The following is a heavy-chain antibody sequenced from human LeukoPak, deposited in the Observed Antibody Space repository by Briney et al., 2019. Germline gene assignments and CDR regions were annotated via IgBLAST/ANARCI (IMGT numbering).Heavy chain of an antibody. CDR1: GFTFSSYS. J-gene: IGHJ4*02. Sequence: GGSLRLSCAASGFTFSSYSMNWVRQSPGKGLEWVSSISGTSDYIYYADSVKGRFTISRDNGQNSLYLQMNSLRAEDTAVYYCARREPQGCSGTSCFAGPVGHWGQGTLVTVSS. V-gene: IGHV3-21*06. CDR2: ISGTSDYI. D-gene: IGHD2-2*01. CDR3: ARREPQGCSGTSCFAGPVGH.